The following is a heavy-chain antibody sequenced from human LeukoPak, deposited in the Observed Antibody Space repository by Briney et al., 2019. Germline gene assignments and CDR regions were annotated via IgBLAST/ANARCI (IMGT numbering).Heavy chain of an antibody. D-gene: IGHD1-20*01. Sequence: SETLSLTCTVSGGSISSSSYYWGWIRQPPGKGLEWIGSIYHSGSTYYNPSLKSRVTISVDTSKNQFSLKLSSVTAADTAVYYCARSGVITGWFDPWGQGSLVTVSS. CDR2: IYHSGST. CDR1: GGSISSSSYY. J-gene: IGHJ5*02. V-gene: IGHV4-39*07. CDR3: ARSGVITGWFDP.